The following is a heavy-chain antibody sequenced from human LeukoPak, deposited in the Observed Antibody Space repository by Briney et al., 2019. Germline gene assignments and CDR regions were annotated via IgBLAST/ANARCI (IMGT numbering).Heavy chain of an antibody. CDR1: GFTFSSYS. CDR3: ARDAMVRGVIGDY. Sequence: GGSLRLSCAASGFTFSSYSMNWVRQAPGKGLEWVSSISSSSSYIYYADSVKGRFTISRDNAKNSLYLQMNSLRAEDTAVHYCARDAMVRGVIGDYWGQGTLVTVSS. CDR2: ISSSSSYI. J-gene: IGHJ4*02. D-gene: IGHD3-10*01. V-gene: IGHV3-21*01.